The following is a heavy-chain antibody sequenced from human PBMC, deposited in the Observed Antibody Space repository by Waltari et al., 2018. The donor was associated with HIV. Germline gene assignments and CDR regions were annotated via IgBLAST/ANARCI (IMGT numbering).Heavy chain of an antibody. J-gene: IGHJ6*04. Sequence: QVQLVQSGAEVKTPGSSVKVSCKASGGPFRSYAISWVRQAPGQGLEWVGGIIPIFGTANYAHEVQGRVTSTAEESTGTAYMDLSGLGSEDTAVYYCARALIQQISYYYYAMDVWGKGTTVTVSS. CDR2: IIPIFGTA. CDR1: GGPFRSYA. D-gene: IGHD5-18*01. CDR3: ARALIQQISYYYYAMDV. V-gene: IGHV1-69*01.